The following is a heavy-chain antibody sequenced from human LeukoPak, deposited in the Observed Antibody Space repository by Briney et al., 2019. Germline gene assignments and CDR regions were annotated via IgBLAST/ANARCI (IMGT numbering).Heavy chain of an antibody. Sequence: PGGSLRLSCAASGFTFSSYGMHWVRQAPGKGLEWVAFIRYDGSNKYYADSVKGRFTISRDNSKNTLYLQMNSLRAEDTAVYYCAKDRVVVAFARRYYYYMDVWGKGTTVTISS. CDR1: GFTFSSYG. J-gene: IGHJ6*03. CDR2: IRYDGSNK. CDR3: AKDRVVVAFARRYYYYMDV. D-gene: IGHD2-15*01. V-gene: IGHV3-30*02.